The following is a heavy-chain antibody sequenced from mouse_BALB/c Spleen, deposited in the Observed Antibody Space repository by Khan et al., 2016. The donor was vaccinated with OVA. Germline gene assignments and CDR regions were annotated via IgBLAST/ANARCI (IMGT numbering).Heavy chain of an antibody. CDR3: ARLFYNSAWFAY. D-gene: IGHD1-3*01. V-gene: IGHV2-9*02. Sequence: QVQLKQSGPGLVAPSQTLSITCTVSGFSLSNYGVHWVRQPPGKGLEWLGVIWAGGSTNHNSALMSRLTISKDNSKSQVFLKMNSLQTDDTAMYSCARLFYNSAWFAYWGQGTLVTVSA. CDR1: GFSLSNYG. J-gene: IGHJ3*01. CDR2: IWAGGST.